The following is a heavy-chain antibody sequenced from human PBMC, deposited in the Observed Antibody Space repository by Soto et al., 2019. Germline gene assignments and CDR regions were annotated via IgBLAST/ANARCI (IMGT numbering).Heavy chain of an antibody. D-gene: IGHD5-18*01. CDR2: IYWNDNK. J-gene: IGHJ5*02. Sequence: SGPTLVNRTHTLTLTCTFSGVSLTTSGVGVGWIREPPGKALDWLELIYWNDNKRYNASLKSRLTITKDTTENQVVLTMTNMDRLYEARYYCARIGQLWLQIRFDPLGQGNLLTVSS. CDR3: ARIGQLWLQIRFDP. CDR1: GVSLTTSGVG. V-gene: IGHV2-5*01.